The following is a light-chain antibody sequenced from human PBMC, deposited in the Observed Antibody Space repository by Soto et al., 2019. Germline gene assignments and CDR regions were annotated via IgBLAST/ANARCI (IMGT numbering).Light chain of an antibody. CDR3: LQSGYLSPWT. Sequence: EVVLTQSPGTLSLSPGDRATLSCRASQSVSSSYLAWYQQRPGQAPRLLIDGTSSRASGIPDRFTGSGSGTDFTLTISRLEPEDFAVYYCLQSGYLSPWTFGQGTRVEIK. V-gene: IGKV3-20*01. J-gene: IGKJ1*01. CDR2: GTS. CDR1: QSVSSSY.